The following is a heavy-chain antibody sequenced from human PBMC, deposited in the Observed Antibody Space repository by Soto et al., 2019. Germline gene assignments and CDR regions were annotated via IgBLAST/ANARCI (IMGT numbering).Heavy chain of an antibody. D-gene: IGHD2-15*01. CDR2: IYYSGST. Sequence: KPSETLSLTCTVSGGSISSGDYYWSWIRQPPGKGLEWIGYIYYSGSTYYNPSLKRRVTISVDTSKNQFSLKLSSVTAADTAVYYCARVVAATLWFDPWGQGTLVTVSS. J-gene: IGHJ5*02. V-gene: IGHV4-30-4*01. CDR1: GGSISSGDYY. CDR3: ARVVAATLWFDP.